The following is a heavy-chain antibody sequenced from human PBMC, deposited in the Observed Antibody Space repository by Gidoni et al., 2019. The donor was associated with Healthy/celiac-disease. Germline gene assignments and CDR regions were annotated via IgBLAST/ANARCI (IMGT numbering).Heavy chain of an antibody. CDR2: INHSGST. CDR1: GGPFSGYY. Sequence: QVQLQQWGAGLLKPSETLSLTCAVYGGPFSGYYWSWIRQPPGKGLEWIGEINHSGSTNYNPSLKGRVTISVDTSKNQFSLKLSSVTAADTAVYYCAREGDDLDAFDIWGQGTMVTVSS. J-gene: IGHJ3*02. V-gene: IGHV4-34*01. D-gene: IGHD1-1*01. CDR3: AREGDDLDAFDI.